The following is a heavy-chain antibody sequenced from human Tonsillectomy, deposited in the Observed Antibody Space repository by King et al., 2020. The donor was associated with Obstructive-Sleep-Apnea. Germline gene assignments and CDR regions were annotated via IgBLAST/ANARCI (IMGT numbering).Heavy chain of an antibody. CDR2: ISYDGSNK. Sequence: VQLVESGGGVVQPGRSLRLSCAASGFTFSSYAMHWVRQAPGKGLEWVAVISYDGSNKYYADSVKGRFTISSDNSNNTLYLQMNSLRAEDTAVYYCARDRYYDMWTARGGWFDPWGQGTLVTVSS. CDR3: ARDRYYDMWTARGGWFDP. D-gene: IGHD3-9*01. CDR1: GFTFSSYA. J-gene: IGHJ5*02. V-gene: IGHV3-30*04.